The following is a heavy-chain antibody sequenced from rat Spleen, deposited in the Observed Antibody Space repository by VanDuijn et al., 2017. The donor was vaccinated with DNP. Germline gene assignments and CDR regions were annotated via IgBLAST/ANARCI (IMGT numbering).Heavy chain of an antibody. CDR1: GFTFSGFW. D-gene: IGHD4-1*01. J-gene: IGHJ4*01. V-gene: IGHV5-58*01. Sequence: EVQLVETGGGLVQPGRSLKLSCVASGFTFSGFWMYWIRQVPGKGLEWVASINTDGDTTYYPDSVKGRFTVSRDNAQNTVWLQMNSLRSEDTATYYCAKDRTGGFAMDAWGQGISVTVSS. CDR3: AKDRTGGFAMDA. CDR2: INTDGDTT.